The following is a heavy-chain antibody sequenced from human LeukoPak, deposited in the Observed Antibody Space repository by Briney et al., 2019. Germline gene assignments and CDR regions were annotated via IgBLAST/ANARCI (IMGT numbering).Heavy chain of an antibody. CDR1: GFTFSDYY. V-gene: IGHV3-11*06. CDR2: ISGSGDYI. CDR3: ARETNYYDSSGSFPLDY. J-gene: IGHJ4*02. D-gene: IGHD3-22*01. Sequence: GGSLRLSCAASGFTFSDYYMSWIRQAPGKGLEWVSYISGSGDYIHYADSLKGRFTISRDNAKNSLYLQMNSLRAEDTAVYYCARETNYYDSSGSFPLDYWGQGTLVTVSS.